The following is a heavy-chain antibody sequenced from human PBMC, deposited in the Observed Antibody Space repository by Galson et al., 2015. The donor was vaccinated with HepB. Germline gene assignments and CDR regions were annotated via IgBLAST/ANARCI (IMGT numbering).Heavy chain of an antibody. CDR1: GFTFSSYW. Sequence: SLRLSCAASGFTFSSYWMSWVRQAPGKGLEWVANIKQDGSEKYYVDSVKGRFTISRDNAKNSLYLQMNSLRAEDTAVYYCASRYCSGGSCYSPEYFQHWGQGTLVTVSS. CDR2: IKQDGSEK. CDR3: ASRYCSGGSCYSPEYFQH. D-gene: IGHD2-15*01. J-gene: IGHJ1*01. V-gene: IGHV3-7*03.